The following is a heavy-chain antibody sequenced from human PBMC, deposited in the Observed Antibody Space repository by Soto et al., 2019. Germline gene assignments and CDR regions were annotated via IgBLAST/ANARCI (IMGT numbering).Heavy chain of an antibody. D-gene: IGHD3-22*01. CDR1: GFTFSSYS. J-gene: IGHJ4*02. V-gene: IGHV3-21*01. CDR2: ISSSSSYI. CDR3: ARDLFYYYDSSGYYSGDY. Sequence: PGGSVRLSCAASGFTFSSYSMNWVRQAPGKGLEWVSSISSSSSYIYYADSVKGRFTISRDNAKNSLYLQMNSLRAEDTAVYYCARDLFYYYDSSGYYSGDYWGQGTLVTVSS.